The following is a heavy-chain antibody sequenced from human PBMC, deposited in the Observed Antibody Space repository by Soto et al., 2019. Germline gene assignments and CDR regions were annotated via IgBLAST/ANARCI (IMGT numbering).Heavy chain of an antibody. J-gene: IGHJ5*02. CDR2: IKDGGRT. CDR3: ATGQEGVGAKP. Sequence: QVQLQQWGAGLLKPSETLSLNCAVNGGSLSGYYWSWIRQPPGKGLEWIGEIKDGGRTNYSPSLKSSDTMSSDTSNNLFSLRMASYYAADTGVYYWATGQEGVGAKPWDQGTLVTVSS. CDR1: GGSLSGYY. V-gene: IGHV4-34*01. D-gene: IGHD5-12*01.